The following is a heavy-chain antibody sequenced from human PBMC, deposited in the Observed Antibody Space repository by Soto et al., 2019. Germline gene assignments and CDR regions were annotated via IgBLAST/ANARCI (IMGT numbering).Heavy chain of an antibody. CDR2: IYPGDSDT. J-gene: IGHJ3*02. CDR1: GYSFTSYW. Sequence: GESLKISCKGSGYSFTSYWIGWVRQMPGKGLEWMGIIYPGDSDTRYSPSFQGQVTISADKSISTAYLQWSSLKASDTAMYYCARPGYCSGGRCYDAFDIWGQGTMVTVSS. V-gene: IGHV5-51*01. CDR3: ARPGYCSGGRCYDAFDI. D-gene: IGHD2-15*01.